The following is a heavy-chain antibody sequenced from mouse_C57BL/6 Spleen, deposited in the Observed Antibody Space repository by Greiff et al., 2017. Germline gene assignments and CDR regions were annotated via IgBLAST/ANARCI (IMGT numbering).Heavy chain of an antibody. CDR3: TRSGPLMDY. D-gene: IGHD3-1*01. CDR1: GYTFTDYE. J-gene: IGHJ4*01. V-gene: IGHV1-15*01. Sequence: QVQLQQSGAELVRPGASVTLSCKASGYTFTDYEMHWVKQTPVHGLEWIGAIDPETGGTAYNQKFKGKAILTADKSSSKAYMELRSLTSEDSAVYYCTRSGPLMDYWGQGTSVTVSS. CDR2: IDPETGGT.